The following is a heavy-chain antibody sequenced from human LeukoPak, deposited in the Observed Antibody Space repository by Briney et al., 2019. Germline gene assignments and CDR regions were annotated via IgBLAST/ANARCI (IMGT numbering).Heavy chain of an antibody. V-gene: IGHV4-30-4*01. D-gene: IGHD2-21*02. J-gene: IGHJ4*02. CDR1: GDSINRGDYY. CDR3: ARDGRASCGGDCYSTH. CDR2: IYYSGKT. Sequence: SETLSLTRTVSGDSINRGDYYWSWIRQPPGKGLEWIGYIYYSGKTYYNPSLKGRVTISVDTSKNQFSLKLSSVTAADTAVYYCARDGRASCGGDCYSTHWGQGTLVTVSS.